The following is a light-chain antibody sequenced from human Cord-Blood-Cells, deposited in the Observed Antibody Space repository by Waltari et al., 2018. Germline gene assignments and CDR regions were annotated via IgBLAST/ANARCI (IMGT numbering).Light chain of an antibody. Sequence: DIQMTQSPSSLSASVGDRVTITCRASQSISSYLNWYQQKPGKSPTLLIYAASSLQSVVPSRFSASGSGTDFTLTISSLQPEDFATYYCQQSYSTLGFGQGTKLEIK. CDR3: QQSYSTLG. CDR2: AAS. V-gene: IGKV1-39*01. J-gene: IGKJ2*03. CDR1: QSISSY.